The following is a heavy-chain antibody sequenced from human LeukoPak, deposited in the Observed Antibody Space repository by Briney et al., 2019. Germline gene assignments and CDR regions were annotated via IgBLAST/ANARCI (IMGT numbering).Heavy chain of an antibody. J-gene: IGHJ4*02. CDR3: ARAGPYSYALDY. V-gene: IGHV1-8*01. CDR2: MNPNSGNT. CDR1: GYTFTSYD. D-gene: IGHD5-18*01. Sequence: ASVKVSCKASGYTFTSYDINWVRQATGQGLEWMGWMNPNSGNTGYAQKFQGRVTMTRNTSISTAYMELSSLRSEDTAVYYCARAGPYSYALDYWGQGTLVTVSS.